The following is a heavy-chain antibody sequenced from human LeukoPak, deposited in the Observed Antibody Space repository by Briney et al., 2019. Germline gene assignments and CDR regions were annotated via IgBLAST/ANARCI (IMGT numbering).Heavy chain of an antibody. CDR3: AKDGPLDNTFNPFDSVRGGSLFDY. Sequence: PGGSLRLSCAASGFTFSSHWMSWVRQAPGKGLEWVAVISYDGSNKYYADSVKGRFTISRDNSKNTLYLQMNSLRAEDTAVYFCAKDGPLDNTFNPFDSVRGGSLFDYWGQGTLVTVSS. V-gene: IGHV3-30*18. D-gene: IGHD1-1*01. CDR2: ISYDGSNK. J-gene: IGHJ4*02. CDR1: GFTFSSHW.